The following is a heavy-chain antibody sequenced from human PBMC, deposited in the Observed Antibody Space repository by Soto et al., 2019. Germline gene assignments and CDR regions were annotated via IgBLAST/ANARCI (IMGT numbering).Heavy chain of an antibody. J-gene: IGHJ5*02. Sequence: PSETLSLNRAFPGGSISSCGYSWSWIRQPPGKGLEWIGYIYHSGSTYYNPSLKSRGTISVDRSKNQFSLKPSSVTAADTAVYYWARVPDRWGQGTLVTVSS. CDR3: ARVPDR. CDR2: IYHSGST. V-gene: IGHV4-30-2*01. CDR1: GGSISSCGYS. D-gene: IGHD2-2*01.